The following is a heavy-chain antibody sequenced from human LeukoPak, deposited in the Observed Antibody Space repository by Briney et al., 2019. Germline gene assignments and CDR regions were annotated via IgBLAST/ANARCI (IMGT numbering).Heavy chain of an antibody. D-gene: IGHD5-18*01. V-gene: IGHV3-48*03. Sequence: DSVKGRFTISRDNAKSSLYLQMNSLRAEDTAVYYCAREDRYIYGPTLDYWGQGTLVTVSS. J-gene: IGHJ4*02. CDR3: AREDRYIYGPTLDY.